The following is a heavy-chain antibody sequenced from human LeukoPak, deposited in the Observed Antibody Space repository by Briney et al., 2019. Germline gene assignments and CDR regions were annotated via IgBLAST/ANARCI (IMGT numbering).Heavy chain of an antibody. V-gene: IGHV1-69*01. CDR2: IIPIFGTA. J-gene: IGHJ4*02. CDR3: ARESKYYDILTGLYYFDY. CDR1: GGTFSSYA. Sequence: GSSVKVSCKASGGTFSSYAISWVRQAPGQGLERMGGIIPIFGTANYAQKFQGRVTITADESTSTAYMELSSLRSEDTAVYYCARESKYYDILTGLYYFDYWGQGTLVTVSS. D-gene: IGHD3-9*01.